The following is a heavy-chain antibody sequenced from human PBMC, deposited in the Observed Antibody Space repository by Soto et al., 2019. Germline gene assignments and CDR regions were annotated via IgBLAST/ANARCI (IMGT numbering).Heavy chain of an antibody. Sequence: QVQLQESGPGLVKPSETLSLTCSVSGGSISSYYWGWIRQPPGKGLEWIGYIFYSGRSGSTNHNPSLKSRVTISVDTSKNQFSLKLSSVTAADTAVYYCARTALGWFDPWGQGTLVTVSS. CDR3: ARTALGWFDP. CDR2: IFYSGRSGST. CDR1: GGSISSYY. J-gene: IGHJ5*02. D-gene: IGHD2-21*02. V-gene: IGHV4-59*01.